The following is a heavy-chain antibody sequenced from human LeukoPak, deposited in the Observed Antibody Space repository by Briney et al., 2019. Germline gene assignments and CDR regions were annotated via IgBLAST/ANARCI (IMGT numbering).Heavy chain of an antibody. J-gene: IGHJ5*02. CDR1: GGSISSYY. Sequence: PETLSLTCTVSGGSISSYYWSWIRQPPGKGLEWIGYIYYSGSTNYNPSLKSRVTISVDTSKNQFSLKLSSVTAADTAVYYCARYYYGSGSYNWFDPWGQGTLVTVSS. D-gene: IGHD3-10*01. V-gene: IGHV4-59*08. CDR2: IYYSGST. CDR3: ARYYYGSGSYNWFDP.